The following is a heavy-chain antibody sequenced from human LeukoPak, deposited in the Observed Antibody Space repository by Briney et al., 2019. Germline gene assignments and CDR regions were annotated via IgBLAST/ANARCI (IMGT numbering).Heavy chain of an antibody. CDR1: GFTVSTNY. J-gene: IGHJ4*02. Sequence: GGSLRLSCAASGFTVSTNYMSWVRQAPGKGLEWVSFIYSGGSTNYADSVKGRFTISRDDSKNTLYLQMNSLRAVDTAVYYCARGLVGATYPLDYWGQGTLVTVSS. CDR2: IYSGGST. CDR3: ARGLVGATYPLDY. V-gene: IGHV3-66*01. D-gene: IGHD1-26*01.